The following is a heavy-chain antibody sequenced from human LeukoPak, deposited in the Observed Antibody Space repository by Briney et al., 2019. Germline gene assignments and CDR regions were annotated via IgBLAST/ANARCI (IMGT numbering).Heavy chain of an antibody. CDR3: ARGFFDY. Sequence: PSETLSLTCTVSGGSISSGSYDWSWIRQPGGKGVEWIVRIYSSGSTNDNRSLKSRFTRSVDTSNNQFSLQLSSVTAADTAVYYCARGFFDYWGQGTLVTVSS. CDR2: IYSSGST. CDR1: GGSISSGSYD. V-gene: IGHV4-61*02. J-gene: IGHJ4*02.